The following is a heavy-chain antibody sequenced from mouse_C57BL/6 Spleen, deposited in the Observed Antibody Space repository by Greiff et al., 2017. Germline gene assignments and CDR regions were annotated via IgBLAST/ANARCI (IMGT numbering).Heavy chain of an antibody. CDR1: GFTFSDYY. CDR3: AREAVITTGEWYFDV. J-gene: IGHJ1*03. Sequence: EVKVVESEGGLVQPGSSMKLSCTASGFTFSDYYMAWVRQVPEKGLEWVANINYDGSSTYYLDSLKSRFIISRDNAKNILYLQMSSLKSEDTATYYCAREAVITTGEWYFDVWGTGTTVTVSS. CDR2: INYDGSST. V-gene: IGHV5-16*01. D-gene: IGHD2-4*01.